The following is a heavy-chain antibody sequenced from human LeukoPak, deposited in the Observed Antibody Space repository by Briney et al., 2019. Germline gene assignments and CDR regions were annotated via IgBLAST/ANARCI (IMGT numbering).Heavy chain of an antibody. J-gene: IGHJ5*02. CDR3: ARGLAYYDFWSGYSGWFDP. V-gene: IGHV4-34*01. Sequence: SETLSLTCTVSGGSISSYYWSWIRQPPGKGLEWIGEINHSGSTNYNPSLKSRVTISVDTSENQFSLKLSSVTAADTAIYYCARGLAYYDFWSGYSGWFDPWGQGILVAVS. CDR2: INHSGST. CDR1: GGSISSYY. D-gene: IGHD3-3*01.